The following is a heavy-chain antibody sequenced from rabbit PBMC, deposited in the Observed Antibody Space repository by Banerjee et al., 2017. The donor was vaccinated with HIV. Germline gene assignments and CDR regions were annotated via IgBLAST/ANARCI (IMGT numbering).Heavy chain of an antibody. V-gene: IGHV1S45*01. J-gene: IGHJ4*01. CDR2: IAAGSSGIT. D-gene: IGHD4-1*01. Sequence: QEQLVESGGGLVKPEGSLTLTCKASGFSFSNNYVMCWVRQAPGKGLEWIACIAAGSSGITYYASWAKGRFTISKTSSTTVTLQMTSLTAADTATYFCARDLAGVIGWNFNLWGPGTLVTVS. CDR3: ARDLAGVIGWNFNL. CDR1: GFSFSNNYV.